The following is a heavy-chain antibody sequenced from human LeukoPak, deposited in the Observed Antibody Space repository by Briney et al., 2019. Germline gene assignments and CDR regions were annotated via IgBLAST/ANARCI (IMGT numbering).Heavy chain of an antibody. J-gene: IGHJ4*02. Sequence: SETLSLTCTVSGYSISSGYYWGWIRQPPGKGLERIGSIYHSGSTYYNPSLKSRVTISVDTSKNQFSLKLSSVTAADTAVYYCAGDNTGLKGSDDYWGQGTLVTVSS. CDR3: AGDNTGLKGSDDY. V-gene: IGHV4-38-2*02. D-gene: IGHD5-18*01. CDR1: GYSISSGYY. CDR2: IYHSGST.